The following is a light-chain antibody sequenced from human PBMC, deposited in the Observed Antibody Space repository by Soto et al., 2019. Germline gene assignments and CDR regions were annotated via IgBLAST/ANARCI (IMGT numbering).Light chain of an antibody. CDR3: QQTRRYPST. V-gene: IGKV1-9*01. Sequence: DIQLTQSPSSLSASVGDRVTITCRASEDISIYLAWYHQKPGKAPNLLMYAASTLQSGVPSRFSGSGSGTDFTLTISSLQAEDFATYYCQQTRRYPSTFGGGTKVDI. CDR2: AAS. J-gene: IGKJ4*01. CDR1: EDISIY.